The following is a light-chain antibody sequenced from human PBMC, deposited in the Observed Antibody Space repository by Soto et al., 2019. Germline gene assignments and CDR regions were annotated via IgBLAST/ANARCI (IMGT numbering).Light chain of an antibody. Sequence: EIVMAHSPSTLSLSPGERATLSCRASQSVSSNLAWYQQKPGQAPRLLIYGASTRATGIPARFSGSGSGTDFTLTINSLAPEDFAIYYCHQRQSWPRTFGQGTKVDIK. CDR3: HQRQSWPRT. CDR2: GAS. CDR1: QSVSSN. J-gene: IGKJ1*01. V-gene: IGKV3-15*01.